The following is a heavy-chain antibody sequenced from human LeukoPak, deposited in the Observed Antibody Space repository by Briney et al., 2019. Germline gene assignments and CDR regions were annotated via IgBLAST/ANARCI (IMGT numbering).Heavy chain of an antibody. J-gene: IGHJ4*02. CDR3: AKDRLVVVTAILLDY. D-gene: IGHD2-21*02. V-gene: IGHV3-7*01. Sequence: GGSLRLSCAASGFTFSSYWMSWVRQAPGKGLEWVANIKQDGSEKYYVDSVKGRFTISGDNAKNSLYLQMNSLRAEDTAVYYCAKDRLVVVTAILLDYWGQGTLVTVSS. CDR2: IKQDGSEK. CDR1: GFTFSSYW.